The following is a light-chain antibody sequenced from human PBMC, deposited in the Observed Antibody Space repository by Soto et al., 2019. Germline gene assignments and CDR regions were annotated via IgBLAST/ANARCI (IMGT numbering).Light chain of an antibody. CDR1: SSNIGSNT. CDR3: AAWDDSLSGVV. V-gene: IGLV1-44*01. J-gene: IGLJ2*01. Sequence: QSVLTQPPSASGTPGQRVTISCSGSSSNIGSNTVHWYQQLPGTAPKLLIYSNNQRPSGVPDRFSGSKSGTSASLAISGLQSEDEDDYYCAAWDDSLSGVVFGGGTKLTVL. CDR2: SNN.